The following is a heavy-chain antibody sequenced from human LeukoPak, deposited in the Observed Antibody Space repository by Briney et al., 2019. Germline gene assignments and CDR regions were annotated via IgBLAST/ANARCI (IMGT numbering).Heavy chain of an antibody. Sequence: ASVKVSCKAPGYTFTGYYMQWVRQAPGQGLEWMGRINPNSGGTNYAQKLQGRVTMTTDTSTSTAYMELRSLRSDDTAVYYCARDITTIFGVVIMGYYFDYWGQGTLVTVSS. V-gene: IGHV1-2*06. J-gene: IGHJ4*02. CDR2: INPNSGGT. D-gene: IGHD3-3*01. CDR3: ARDITTIFGVVIMGYYFDY. CDR1: GYTFTGYY.